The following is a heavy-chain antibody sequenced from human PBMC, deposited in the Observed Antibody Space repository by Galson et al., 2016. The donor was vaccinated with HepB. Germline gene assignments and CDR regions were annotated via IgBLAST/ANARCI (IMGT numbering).Heavy chain of an antibody. D-gene: IGHD3-10*01. CDR2: TFYRSTWEN. Sequence: CAISGDSVYNNGAAWVWIRQSPSRGLEWLGRTFYRSTWENHYAGSVINRITISPDTSRNQFSLHLHSLTPEDTAVYYCARAVMLGRGMDVWGQGTKVTVSS. J-gene: IGHJ6*02. CDR1: GDSVYNNGAA. CDR3: ARAVMLGRGMDV. V-gene: IGHV6-1*01.